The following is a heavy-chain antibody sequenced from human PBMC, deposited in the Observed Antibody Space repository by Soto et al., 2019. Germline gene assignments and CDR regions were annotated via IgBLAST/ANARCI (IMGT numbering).Heavy chain of an antibody. CDR3: ARGQGGTYGHYDY. J-gene: IGHJ4*02. D-gene: IGHD1-26*01. CDR1: GFTFSSYA. CDR2: INGGGGSI. V-gene: IGHV3-74*01. Sequence: WGALRLSCAASGFTFSSYAMNWVRQAPGKGLVWLSRINGGGGSITYADSVNGRFTISRDNAKNTVYLQMNSLRAEDTAVYYCARGQGGTYGHYDYWGQGTLVTGSS.